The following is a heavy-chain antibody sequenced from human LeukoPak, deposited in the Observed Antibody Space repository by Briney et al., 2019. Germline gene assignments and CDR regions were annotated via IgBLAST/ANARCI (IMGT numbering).Heavy chain of an antibody. Sequence: SETLSLTCTVSGGSISSYYWSWIRQPPGKGLEWIGYIYYSGSTNYNPSLKSRVTISVDTSKNQFSLKLSSVTAADTAVYYCAREGGGSFSNYYYYYGTDVWGQGTTVTVSS. CDR3: AREGGGSFSNYYYYYGTDV. V-gene: IGHV4-59*12. CDR1: GGSISSYY. J-gene: IGHJ6*02. CDR2: IYYSGST. D-gene: IGHD2-15*01.